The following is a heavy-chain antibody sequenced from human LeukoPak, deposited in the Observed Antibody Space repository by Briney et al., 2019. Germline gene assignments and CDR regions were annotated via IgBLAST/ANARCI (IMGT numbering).Heavy chain of an antibody. CDR3: ARAYDILTGYYYYMDV. V-gene: IGHV3-20*04. CDR2: INWNGGST. J-gene: IGHJ6*03. CDR1: GSTFDDYG. Sequence: GGSLRLSCAASGSTFDDYGMSWVRQAPGKGLEWVSGINWNGGSTGYADSVKGRFTISRDNAKNSLYLQMNSLRAEDTALYYCARAYDILTGYYYYMDVWGKGTTVTVSS. D-gene: IGHD3-9*01.